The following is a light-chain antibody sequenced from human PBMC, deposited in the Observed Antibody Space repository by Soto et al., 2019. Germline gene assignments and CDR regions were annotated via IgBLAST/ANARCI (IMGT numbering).Light chain of an antibody. CDR1: LSISNS. CDR3: QQRGEWPPGAT. CDR2: EAS. V-gene: IGKV3-11*01. Sequence: EIVLTQSPGTRCLSGGGRASLSCRAILSISNSLAWYQQKPGQAPRLLIYEASNRATGIPARFSGSGSGTDFTLTISSLEPEDFAVYYCQQRGEWPPGATFGQGTRLEI. J-gene: IGKJ5*01.